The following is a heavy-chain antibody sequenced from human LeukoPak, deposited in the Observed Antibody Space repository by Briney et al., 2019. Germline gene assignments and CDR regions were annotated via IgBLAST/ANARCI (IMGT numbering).Heavy chain of an antibody. CDR1: GFIFSSFT. Sequence: GGSLRLSCETSGFIFSSFTMHWVRQTPGEGPEWVALASGDGIHEQSAASVKGRFTISRDNSKSTLYLDMNTLRHEDTAVYYCARAVSASWYAGYWGHGTLVTVSS. CDR2: ASGDGIHE. D-gene: IGHD6-13*01. J-gene: IGHJ4*01. CDR3: ARAVSASWYAGY. V-gene: IGHV3-30*04.